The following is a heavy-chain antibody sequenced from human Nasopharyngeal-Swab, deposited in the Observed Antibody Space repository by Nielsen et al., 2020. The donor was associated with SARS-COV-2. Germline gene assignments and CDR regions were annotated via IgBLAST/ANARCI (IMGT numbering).Heavy chain of an antibody. V-gene: IGHV3-21*01. CDR2: ISSSSSYI. D-gene: IGHD2/OR15-2a*01. Sequence: WIRQPPGKGREWVSSISSSSSYIYYADSVKGRFTISRDNAKNSLYLQMNSLRAEDTAVYYCARDSNGMDVWGQGTTVTVSS. CDR3: ARDSNGMDV. J-gene: IGHJ6*02.